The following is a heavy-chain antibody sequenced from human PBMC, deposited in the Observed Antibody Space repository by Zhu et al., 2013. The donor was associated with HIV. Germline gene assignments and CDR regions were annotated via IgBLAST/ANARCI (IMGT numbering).Heavy chain of an antibody. CDR2: ISAYNGHT. Sequence: QVHLVQSGAEVKKPGASVKVSCKASGYAFINYGVSWVRQGPGQGLEWMGWISAYNGHTNYSQRLQDRVTLTTDTYTRTAYMELSSLRSEDTAVYFCARSRNKWFDFWNDAFDVWGQGTMVTVSS. D-gene: IGHD3-3*01. CDR1: GYAFINYG. CDR3: ARSRNKWFDFWNDAFDV. V-gene: IGHV1-18*01. J-gene: IGHJ3*01.